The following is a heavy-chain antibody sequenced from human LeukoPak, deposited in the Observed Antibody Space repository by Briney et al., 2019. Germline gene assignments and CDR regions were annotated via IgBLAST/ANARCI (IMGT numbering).Heavy chain of an antibody. CDR3: ARHAWGIVVELGAFDI. CDR2: IYYSGST. J-gene: IGHJ3*02. V-gene: IGHV4-61*05. CDR1: GGSISSSSYY. D-gene: IGHD2-15*01. Sequence: PSETLSLTCTVSGGSISSSSYYWGWIRQPPGKGLEWIGYIYYSGSTNCNPSLKSRVTISVDTSKNQFSLKLSSVTAADTAVYYCARHAWGIVVELGAFDIWGQGTMVTVSS.